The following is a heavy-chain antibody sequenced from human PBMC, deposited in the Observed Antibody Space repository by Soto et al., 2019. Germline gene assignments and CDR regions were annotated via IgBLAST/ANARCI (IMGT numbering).Heavy chain of an antibody. V-gene: IGHV3-48*02. CDR2: ISSSSSTI. CDR3: ARGGGIGITMIVGVDAFDI. CDR1: GFTFSSYS. D-gene: IGHD3-22*01. J-gene: IGHJ3*02. Sequence: EVQLVESGGGLVQPGGSLRLSCAASGFTFSSYSMNWVRQAPGKGLEWVSYISSSSSTIYYADSVKGRFTISRDNAKNSRYLQMNSLRDEDTAVYYCARGGGIGITMIVGVDAFDIWGQGTMVTVSS.